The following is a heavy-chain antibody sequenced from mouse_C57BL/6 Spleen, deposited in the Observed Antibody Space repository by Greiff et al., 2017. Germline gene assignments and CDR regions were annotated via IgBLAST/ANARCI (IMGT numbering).Heavy chain of an antibody. Sequence: QVQLQQSGPGLVQPSQSLSITCTVSGFSLTSYGVHWVRQSPGKGLEWLGVIWSGGSTHYNAAFISRLSISKDNSKSQFFFKMNSLQADDTAIYYCARKGFPYYAMDYWGQGTSVTVSA. CDR2: IWSGGST. CDR1: GFSLTSYG. V-gene: IGHV2-2*01. J-gene: IGHJ4*01. CDR3: ARKGFPYYAMDY.